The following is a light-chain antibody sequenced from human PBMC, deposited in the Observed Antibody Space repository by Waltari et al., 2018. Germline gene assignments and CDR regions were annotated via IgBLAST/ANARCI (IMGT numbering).Light chain of an antibody. CDR3: QQAFSFPFT. J-gene: IGKJ3*01. Sequence: IQLTPSPSSVSASVADNLTITCRAGHAFGSRLAWSPKKPGKGPKLLIYATSSVQSGVASRFSGSGSGTEFTLTIGSLQPEDSATYYCQQAFSFPFTFGPGTKVEIK. CDR2: ATS. V-gene: IGKV1-12*01. CDR1: HAFGSR.